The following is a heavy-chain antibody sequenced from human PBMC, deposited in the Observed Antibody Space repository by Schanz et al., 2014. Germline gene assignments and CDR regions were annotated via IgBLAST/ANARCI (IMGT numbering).Heavy chain of an antibody. V-gene: IGHV3-23*04. D-gene: IGHD2-21*01. Sequence: EVQLVESGGGLVQPGGSLRLSCVASGFMFTKYAMNWVRQAPGKGLEWVSGISGTGTKTYYADSVKSRFTISRDNSKNTLYLQMNSLRAEDTAVYYCAKGQLLSYYFDYWGQGTLVTVSS. CDR1: GFMFTKYA. J-gene: IGHJ4*02. CDR3: AKGQLLSYYFDY. CDR2: ISGTGTKT.